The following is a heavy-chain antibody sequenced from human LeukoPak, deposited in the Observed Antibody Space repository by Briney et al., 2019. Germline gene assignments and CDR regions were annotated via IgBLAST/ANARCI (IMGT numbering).Heavy chain of an antibody. CDR2: IKTKTHGGTT. CDR3: TTGSSGM. J-gene: IGHJ4*02. D-gene: IGHD6-19*01. Sequence: GGSLRLSCAASGFTFSNAWMSWVRQAPGKGLEWVGRIKTKTHGGTTDYAAPVKGRFTISRDDPVNTLYLQMNSLKTEDTAVYYCTTGSSGMWGQGTLVTVSS. V-gene: IGHV3-15*01. CDR1: GFTFSNAW.